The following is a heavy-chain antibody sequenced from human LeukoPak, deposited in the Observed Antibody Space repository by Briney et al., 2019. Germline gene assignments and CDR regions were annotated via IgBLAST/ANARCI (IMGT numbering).Heavy chain of an antibody. D-gene: IGHD1-14*01. CDR1: GGSISSYY. J-gene: IGHJ6*03. Sequence: SETLSLTCTVSGGSISSYYWSWIRQPPGKGLEWIGYIYYSGSTNYNPSLKSRVTISVDTSKNQFSLKLSSVTAADTAVYYCARVSHHHLYYYYYYMDVWGKGTTVTVSS. CDR2: IYYSGST. V-gene: IGHV4-59*01. CDR3: ARVSHHHLYYYYYYMDV.